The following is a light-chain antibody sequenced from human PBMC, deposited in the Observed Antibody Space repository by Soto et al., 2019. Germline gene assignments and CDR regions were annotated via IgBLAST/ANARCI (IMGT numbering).Light chain of an antibody. CDR2: TLS. V-gene: IGKV2-40*01. J-gene: IGKJ4*01. CDR1: QSLLRSHDGNTY. CDR3: QHYNNWPPT. Sequence: DIVMTQTPLSLPVTPGEPASISCRSSQSLLRSHDGNTYLDWYLQKPGQSPQLLIYTLSYRASGVPDRFSGSGSGTEFTLTISSLQSEDFAVYYCQHYNNWPPTFGGGTKVEIK.